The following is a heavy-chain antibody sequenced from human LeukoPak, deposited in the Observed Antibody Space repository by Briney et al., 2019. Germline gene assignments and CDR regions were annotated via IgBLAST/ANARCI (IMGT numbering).Heavy chain of an antibody. CDR1: AASISNNTFY. V-gene: IGHV4-61*02. J-gene: IGHJ3*01. CDR2: IYADGAT. Sequence: SETLSLSCTVSAASISNNTFYWSWIRQSAGKGLEWIGRIYADGATNYNPSLKSRATISVDTSKNQFSLKLSSVTAADTAVYYCVRDPAILTGLGDAFDLWGQGTRVTVSS. CDR3: VRDPAILTGLGDAFDL. D-gene: IGHD3-9*01.